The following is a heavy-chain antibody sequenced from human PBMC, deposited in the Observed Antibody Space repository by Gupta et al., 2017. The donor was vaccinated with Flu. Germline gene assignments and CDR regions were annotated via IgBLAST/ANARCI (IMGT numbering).Heavy chain of an antibody. CDR1: GFTFSSYW. V-gene: IGHV3-74*01. CDR3: ASDYGELYFDY. CDR2: INSDGSST. D-gene: IGHD4-17*01. J-gene: IGHJ4*02. Sequence: EVQLVESGGGLVQPGGSLRLSCAASGFTFSSYWMHWVRQAPGKGLVWVSRINSDGSSTSYADAVKGRFTISRDNAKNTMYLQINSLRAEYTAVYYCASDYGELYFDYWGQGTLVTVSS.